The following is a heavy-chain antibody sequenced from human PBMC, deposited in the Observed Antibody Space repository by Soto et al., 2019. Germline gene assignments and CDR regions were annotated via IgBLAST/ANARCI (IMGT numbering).Heavy chain of an antibody. CDR1: GFSLSTSGMC. Sequence: SGPTLVNPTQTLTLTCTFSGFSLSTSGMCVSWIRQPPGKALEWLALIDWDDVKYYTTSLKTRLTISKDTSKNQVVLTMTNMDPVDTATYYCARIRNTRGSGWYYFDYWGQGTLVPVSS. J-gene: IGHJ4*02. CDR2: IDWDDVK. CDR3: ARIRNTRGSGWYYFDY. V-gene: IGHV2-70*01. D-gene: IGHD6-19*01.